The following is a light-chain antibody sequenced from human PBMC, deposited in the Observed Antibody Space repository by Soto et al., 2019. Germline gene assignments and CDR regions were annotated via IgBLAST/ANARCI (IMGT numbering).Light chain of an antibody. V-gene: IGKV1-33*01. Sequence: DIQMTQSPSSLSASVGDRVTITCQASQDISNYLNWYQQKPGKAPKLLIYDASNLETGVPSRFSGMGSGTDFTLTIRSLQPEDIATYYCQQYANRRTFGGGTKVEIK. CDR3: QQYANRRT. CDR2: DAS. CDR1: QDISNY. J-gene: IGKJ4*01.